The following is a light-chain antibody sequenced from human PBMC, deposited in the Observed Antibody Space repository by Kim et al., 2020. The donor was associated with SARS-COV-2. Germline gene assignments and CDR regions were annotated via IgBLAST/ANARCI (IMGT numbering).Light chain of an antibody. CDR3: HSRDSSNNHL. J-gene: IGLJ3*02. CDR2: GKN. CDR1: SLRRYY. Sequence: VALGQTVRITCQGDSLRRYYASWYQQKPGQAPVLVIYGKNNRPSGIPDRVSGSSSGNTASLTITGAQAEDEADYYCHSRDSSNNHLFGGGTGLTVL. V-gene: IGLV3-19*01.